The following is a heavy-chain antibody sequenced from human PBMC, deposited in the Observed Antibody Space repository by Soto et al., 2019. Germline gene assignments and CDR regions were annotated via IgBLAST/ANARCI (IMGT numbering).Heavy chain of an antibody. D-gene: IGHD3-3*01. CDR1: GGTFSSYT. V-gene: IGHV1-69*04. Sequence: ASVKVSCKASGGTFSSYTISWVRQAPGQGLEWMGRIIPILGIANYAQKFQGRVTITADKSTSTAYIELSSLRSEDTAVYYCARDVRYYDFWSGYYTDYYYYYMDVWGKGTTVTVSS. J-gene: IGHJ6*03. CDR3: ARDVRYYDFWSGYYTDYYYYYMDV. CDR2: IIPILGIA.